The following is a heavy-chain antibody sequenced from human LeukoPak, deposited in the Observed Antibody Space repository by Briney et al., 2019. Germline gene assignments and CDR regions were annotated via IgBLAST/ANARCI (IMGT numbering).Heavy chain of an antibody. CDR2: IYPGDSDT. V-gene: IGHV5-51*01. CDR3: ARHGSSSWPVDY. D-gene: IGHD6-13*01. Sequence: GESLKISCQGSGYRFTSYWIAWVRQMPGKGLEWMEMIYPGDSDTRYSPSFQGQVTISADKSISTAYLQWSSLKASDTAMYYCARHGSSSWPVDYWGQGTLVTVSS. J-gene: IGHJ4*02. CDR1: GYRFTSYW.